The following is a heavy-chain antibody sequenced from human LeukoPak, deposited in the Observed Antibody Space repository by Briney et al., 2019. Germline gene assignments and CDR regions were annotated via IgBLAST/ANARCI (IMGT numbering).Heavy chain of an antibody. CDR3: ARVSDGYNRKYFDY. CDR2: ISSSGSTI. J-gene: IGHJ4*02. Sequence: GGSLRLSCAASGFTFSDYYMSWIRQAPGKGLEWVSYISSSGSTIHYADSVKGRFTISRDNAKNSLYLQMNSLRAEDTAVYYCARVSDGYNRKYFDYWGQGTLVTVSS. CDR1: GFTFSDYY. D-gene: IGHD5-24*01. V-gene: IGHV3-11*04.